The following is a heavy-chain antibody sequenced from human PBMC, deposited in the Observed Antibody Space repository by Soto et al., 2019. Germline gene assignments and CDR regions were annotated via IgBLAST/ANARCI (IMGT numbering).Heavy chain of an antibody. CDR3: ARGGYGMDV. J-gene: IGHJ6*02. Sequence: SETLSLTCAVYGGSFSGYYWSWIRQPPGKGLEWIGEINHSGSTNYNPSLKSRVTISVDTSKNQFSLKLSSVTAADTAVYYCARGGYGMDVWGQGTTVTVSS. CDR1: GGSFSGYY. V-gene: IGHV4-34*01. CDR2: INHSGST.